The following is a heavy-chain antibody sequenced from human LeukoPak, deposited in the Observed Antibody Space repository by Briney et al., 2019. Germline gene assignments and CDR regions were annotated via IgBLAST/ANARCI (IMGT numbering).Heavy chain of an antibody. CDR2: ISYDGSNK. Sequence: GGTLRLYCAASGFTFSSYGMHWLRQAPGKGLEWVAAISYDGSNKYFADPVKGRFTISRDNSKSTLYLQMNSLRVEDTAVYYCAKPQYTGNYWPFVYWGQGTLVTVSS. V-gene: IGHV3-30*18. CDR1: GFTFSSYG. CDR3: AKPQYTGNYWPFVY. D-gene: IGHD1-26*01. J-gene: IGHJ4*02.